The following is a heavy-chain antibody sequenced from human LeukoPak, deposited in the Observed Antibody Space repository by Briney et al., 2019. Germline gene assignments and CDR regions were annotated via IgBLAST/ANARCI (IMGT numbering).Heavy chain of an antibody. CDR1: GFTFSDYY. V-gene: IGHV3-11*01. CDR2: ISSSGSTI. D-gene: IGHD2-2*01. Sequence: GGSLRLSCAASGFTFSDYYMSWIRQAPGKGLEWVSYISSSGSTIYYADSVKGRFTISRDNAKNSLYLQMNSLRAEDTAVYYCARDGVSYQLLQYYYYYYYMDVWGKGTTVTVSS. J-gene: IGHJ6*03. CDR3: ARDGVSYQLLQYYYYYYYMDV.